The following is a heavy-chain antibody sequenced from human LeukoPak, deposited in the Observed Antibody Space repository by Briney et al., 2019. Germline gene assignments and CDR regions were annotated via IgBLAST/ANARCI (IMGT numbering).Heavy chain of an antibody. CDR1: GFTFSRYG. D-gene: IGHD5-12*01. V-gene: IGHV3-30*02. Sequence: PGGSLRLSCAASGFTFSRYGMHWVRQAPGQGLEWVAFIRYDGSNTHYADSVMGRFTISRDNSKNTLYLQMNSLRTEDTAVYYCAKDRNSGYDLEYWGQGTLVTVSS. CDR3: AKDRNSGYDLEY. J-gene: IGHJ4*02. CDR2: IRYDGSNT.